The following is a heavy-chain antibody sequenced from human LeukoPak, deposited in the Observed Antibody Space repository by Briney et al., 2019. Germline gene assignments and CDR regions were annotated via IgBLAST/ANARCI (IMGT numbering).Heavy chain of an antibody. V-gene: IGHV4-59*11. J-gene: IGHJ5*02. D-gene: IGHD1/OR15-1a*01. Sequence: PSETLSLTCTVSGGSISSHYWSWIRQPPGEGLEWIGYIYYSGSTNYNPSLKSRVTISVDTSKNQFSLKLSSVTAADTAVYYCARDLGQQWFDPWGQGTLVTVSS. CDR2: IYYSGST. CDR1: GGSISSHY. CDR3: ARDLGQQWFDP.